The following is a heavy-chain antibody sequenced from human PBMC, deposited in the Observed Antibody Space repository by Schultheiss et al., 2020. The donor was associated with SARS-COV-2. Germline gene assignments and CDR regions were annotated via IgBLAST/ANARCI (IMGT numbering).Heavy chain of an antibody. CDR1: GFTFSSYA. V-gene: IGHV3-23*01. CDR3: TRVPGRVVVVTARHEWHGMDD. Sequence: GGSLRLSCAASGFTFSSYAMSWVRQAPGKGLEWVSAISGSGGSTYYADSVKGRFTISRDNSKNTLYLQMNSLRAEDTAVYYCTRVPGRVVVVTARHEWHGMDDWGQGATVTSSS. D-gene: IGHD2-21*02. CDR2: ISGSGGST. J-gene: IGHJ6*02.